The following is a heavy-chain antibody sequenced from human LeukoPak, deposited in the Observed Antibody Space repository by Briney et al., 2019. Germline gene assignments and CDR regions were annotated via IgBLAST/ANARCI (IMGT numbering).Heavy chain of an antibody. V-gene: IGHV3-7*01. D-gene: IGHD3-22*01. CDR1: GFIFTNYF. Sequence: GGSLRLSCAASGFIFTNYFMSWVRQAPGKGLEWVASIKHDGSEKYYVDSVRGRFTISRDNTMNSLYLQMSSLRAEDTAVYCAGLVGRYSSGLYYYYFDYWGQGTLVTVSS. CDR2: IKHDGSEK. J-gene: IGHJ4*02. CDR3: GLVGRYSSGLYYYYFDY.